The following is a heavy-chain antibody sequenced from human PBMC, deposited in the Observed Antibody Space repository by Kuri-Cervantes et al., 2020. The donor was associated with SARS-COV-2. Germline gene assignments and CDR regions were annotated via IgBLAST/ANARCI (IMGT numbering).Heavy chain of an antibody. V-gene: IGHV3-7*01. CDR1: GFTFSSYT. D-gene: IGHD5-12*01. Sequence: GESLKISCAASGFTFSSYTMNWVRQAPGKGLEWVANIKQDGSEKYYVDSVKGRFTISRDNAKNSLYLQMNSLRAEDTAVYYCARPRTSGYDDYWGQGTLVTVAS. J-gene: IGHJ4*02. CDR2: IKQDGSEK. CDR3: ARPRTSGYDDY.